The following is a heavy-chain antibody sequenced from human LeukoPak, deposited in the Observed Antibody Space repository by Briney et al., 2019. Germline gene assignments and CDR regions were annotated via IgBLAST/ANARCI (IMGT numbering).Heavy chain of an antibody. CDR2: IYPADSDT. J-gene: IGHJ5*02. V-gene: IGHV5-51*01. D-gene: IGHD1-26*01. Sequence: GESLKISCKASGYTFATSWIGWVRQMPGKGLEWMGIIYPADSDTRYSPSLQGQVTISADKSISTAYLQWNSLKASDTAMYYCARLLSGRYYYNYFDPLGQGTLVTVSS. CDR1: GYTFATSW. CDR3: ARLLSGRYYYNYFDP.